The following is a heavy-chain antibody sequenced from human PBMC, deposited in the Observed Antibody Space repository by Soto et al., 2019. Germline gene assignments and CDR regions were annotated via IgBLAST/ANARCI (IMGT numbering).Heavy chain of an antibody. D-gene: IGHD1-26*01. V-gene: IGHV1-18*01. Sequence: GASVKVSCKASDYSFTTYGISWVRQAPGQGLEYMGWISVYNGDTNYAQKLQGRVTMTTDTSTSTAYMELRSLRSDDTAIYYCARDRRDSVADRRSFDVWGQGTMVTVSS. CDR2: ISVYNGDT. CDR1: DYSFTTYG. CDR3: ARDRRDSVADRRSFDV. J-gene: IGHJ3*01.